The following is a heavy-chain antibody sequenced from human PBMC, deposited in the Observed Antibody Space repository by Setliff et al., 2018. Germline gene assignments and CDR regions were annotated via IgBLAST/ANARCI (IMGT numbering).Heavy chain of an antibody. CDR3: ARGSRGFDY. CDR2: TIPIFGST. Sequence: ASVKVSCKASGGTFSSYGISWVRQAPGQGLEWMGGTIPIFGSTNYAQKFQDRVAITRDTSASTAYMELSSLTSEDTAVYFCARGSRGFDYWGQGALVTVSS. CDR1: GGTFSSYG. J-gene: IGHJ4*02. V-gene: IGHV1-69*05.